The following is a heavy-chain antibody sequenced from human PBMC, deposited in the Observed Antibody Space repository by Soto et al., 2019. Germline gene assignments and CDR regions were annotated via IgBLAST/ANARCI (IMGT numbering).Heavy chain of an antibody. CDR2: IKPNIDGGAI. CDR1: GFTFSSAP. CDR3: TAPALPVDGTQPFNY. D-gene: IGHD6-19*01. Sequence: EVQLVESGGGFVKPGESLTLCCAASGFTFSSAPMSWVRQAPGKGLEWVGRIKPNIDGGAIDYPAPVKGRFTISRDDSKNTLHLQMNSLESEDTAVYYCTAPALPVDGTQPFNYWGQGALVTVSS. J-gene: IGHJ4*02. V-gene: IGHV3-15*01.